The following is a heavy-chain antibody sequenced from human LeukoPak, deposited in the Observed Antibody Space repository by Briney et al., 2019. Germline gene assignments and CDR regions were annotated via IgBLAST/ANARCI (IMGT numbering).Heavy chain of an antibody. D-gene: IGHD3-9*01. CDR3: AKGRKDFDTNLGPFDS. J-gene: IGHJ4*02. CDR1: GGTFSSYA. Sequence: ASVKVSCKASGGTFSSYAISWVRQAPGQGLEWMGRIIPILGIANYAQKFQGRVTITADKSTSTAYMELSSLRSEDTAVYYCAKGRKDFDTNLGPFDSWGQGILVTVSS. CDR2: IIPILGIA. V-gene: IGHV1-69*04.